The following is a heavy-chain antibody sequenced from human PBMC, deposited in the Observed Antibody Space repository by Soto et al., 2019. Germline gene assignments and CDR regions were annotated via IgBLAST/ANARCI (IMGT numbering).Heavy chain of an antibody. CDR2: INPNSGGT. CDR1: GYTFTGYY. D-gene: IGHD3-10*01. V-gene: IGHV1-2*04. Sequence: ASVKVSCKASGYTFTGYYMHWVRQAPGQGLEWMGWINPNSGGTNYAQKFQGWVTMTRDTSISTAYMELSRLRSDDTAVYYCARGSWFGELSQYYYYYYYMDVWGKGTTVTVSS. J-gene: IGHJ6*03. CDR3: ARGSWFGELSQYYYYYYYMDV.